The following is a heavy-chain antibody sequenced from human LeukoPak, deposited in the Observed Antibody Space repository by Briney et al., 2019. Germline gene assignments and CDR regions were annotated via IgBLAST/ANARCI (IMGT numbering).Heavy chain of an antibody. CDR1: GYTFTSYY. J-gene: IGHJ1*01. Sequence: GASVKVSCKASGYTFTSYYMHWVRQAPGQGLEWMRIINPSGGSTSYAQKFQGRVTMTRDTSTSTVYMELSSLRSEDTAVYYCASLYPGYSSGWYYFQHWGQGTLVTVSS. D-gene: IGHD6-19*01. CDR3: ASLYPGYSSGWYYFQH. V-gene: IGHV1-46*01. CDR2: INPSGGST.